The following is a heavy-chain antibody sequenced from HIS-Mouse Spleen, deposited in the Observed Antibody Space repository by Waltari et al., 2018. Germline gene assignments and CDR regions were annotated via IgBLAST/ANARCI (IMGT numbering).Heavy chain of an antibody. CDR1: GFTFSSYG. CDR2: ISYDGSTK. CDR3: AKDKHHAFDY. V-gene: IGHV3-30*18. J-gene: IGHJ4*02. Sequence: QVQLVESGGGVVQPGRSLRLSCAASGFTFSSYGMHWVRQAPGKGLEWVGVISYDGSTKYYADSVKGRFTISRDNSKNTLYLQMNSLRAEDTAVYYCAKDKHHAFDYWGQGTLVTVSS.